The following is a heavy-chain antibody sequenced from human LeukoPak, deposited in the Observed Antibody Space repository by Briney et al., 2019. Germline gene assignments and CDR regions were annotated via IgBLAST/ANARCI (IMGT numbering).Heavy chain of an antibody. CDR2: IYGAGAT. CDR1: GFTVSNDY. Sequence: GGSLRLSCAASGFTVSNDYMSWVRQAPGKGLEWVSVIYGAGATYYADSVRGRFTISRDNTRKSLSLQMSSLRSEDTALYYCARESETSGWYDYWGQGTLVTVSS. D-gene: IGHD6-19*01. V-gene: IGHV3-53*05. J-gene: IGHJ4*02. CDR3: ARESETSGWYDY.